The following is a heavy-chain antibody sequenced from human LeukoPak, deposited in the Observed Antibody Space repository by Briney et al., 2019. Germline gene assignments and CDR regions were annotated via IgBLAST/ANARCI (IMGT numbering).Heavy chain of an antibody. CDR3: ARDGKDSMIVVVTAEYFQH. CDR1: GFTFSSYT. V-gene: IGHV3-21*01. Sequence: PGGSLRLSCAASGFTFSSYTMNRVRQAPGKGLEWVSSISSSSSYIYYADSVRGRFTISRDNAKNSLYLQMDSLRAEDTAVYYCARDGKDSMIVVVTAEYFQHWGQGTLVTVPS. D-gene: IGHD3-22*01. J-gene: IGHJ1*01. CDR2: ISSSSSYI.